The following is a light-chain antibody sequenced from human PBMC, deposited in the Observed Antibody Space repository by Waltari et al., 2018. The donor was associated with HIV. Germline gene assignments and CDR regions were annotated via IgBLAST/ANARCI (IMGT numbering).Light chain of an antibody. V-gene: IGKV4-1*01. CDR2: WAS. Sequence: DIVMTQSPALVAVSLGESATIGCNSSQTVLDSSNNKNYLAWYQQKLGLPPRLLIHWASTRESGVPDRFSGSGSGTDFTLTINSLQPEDVAIYYCQQYSNTPLTFGGGTIVEIK. CDR1: QTVLDSSNNKNY. CDR3: QQYSNTPLT. J-gene: IGKJ4*02.